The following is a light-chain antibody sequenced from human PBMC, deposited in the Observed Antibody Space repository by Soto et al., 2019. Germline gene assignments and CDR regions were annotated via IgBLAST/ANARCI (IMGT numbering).Light chain of an antibody. CDR3: CSYARSTTFAM. V-gene: IGLV2-23*03. Sequence: QSALTQPASVSGSPGQSITISCTGTSSDVGSYNLVSWYQQHPGKAPKLMIYEGSKRPSGVSNRFSGSKSGNTASLTISGLQAEDEADYYCCSYARSTTFAMFGGGTKLT. CDR2: EGS. J-gene: IGLJ3*02. CDR1: SSDVGSYNL.